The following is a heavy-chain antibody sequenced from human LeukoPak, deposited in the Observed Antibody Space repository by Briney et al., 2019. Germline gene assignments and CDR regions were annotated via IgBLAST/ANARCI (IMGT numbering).Heavy chain of an antibody. V-gene: IGHV4-31*03. J-gene: IGHJ6*02. Sequence: SQTLSLTCTVSGGSISSGGYYWSWIRQHPGKGLEWIGYIHYSGSTYYNPSLKSRVTISVDTSKNQFSLKLSSVTAADTAVYYCAEGSTNYYYGMDVWGQGTTVTVSS. CDR1: GGSISSGGYY. CDR3: AEGSTNYYYGMDV. D-gene: IGHD3-10*01. CDR2: IHYSGST.